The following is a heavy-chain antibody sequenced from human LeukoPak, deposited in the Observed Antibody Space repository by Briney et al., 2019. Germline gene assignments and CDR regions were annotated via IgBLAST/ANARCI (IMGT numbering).Heavy chain of an antibody. CDR3: AGSYCSGGSCPRYYYGMDV. CDR1: GFTFSSYA. J-gene: IGHJ6*02. V-gene: IGHV3-30*04. D-gene: IGHD2-15*01. Sequence: GGSLRLSCAASGFTFSSYAMHWVRQAPGKGLEWVAAISYDGSNKYYADSVKGRFTISRDNSKNTLYLQMNSLRAEDTAVYYCAGSYCSGGSCPRYYYGMDVWGQGTTVTVSS. CDR2: ISYDGSNK.